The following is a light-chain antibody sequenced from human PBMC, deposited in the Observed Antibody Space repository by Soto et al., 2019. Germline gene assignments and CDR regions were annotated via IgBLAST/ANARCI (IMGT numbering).Light chain of an antibody. CDR1: QSISSTY. J-gene: IGKJ2*01. CDR3: QHYFGSLYT. Sequence: SVLTQSPGTLSLSPGEGATLSCRTSQSISSTYLAWYQQRPGQAPRLLIYAASSRATGIPDRFSGSGSGTDFTLTISRLEPEDFEVYYCQHYFGSLYTFGQGTKLEIK. V-gene: IGKV3-20*01. CDR2: AAS.